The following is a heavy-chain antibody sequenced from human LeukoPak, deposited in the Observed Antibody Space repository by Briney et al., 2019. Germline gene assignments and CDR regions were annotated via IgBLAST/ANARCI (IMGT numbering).Heavy chain of an antibody. V-gene: IGHV1-18*01. J-gene: IGHJ5*02. CDR3: ATSNYDFWSGSSKAFDP. Sequence: ASVKVSCKASGYTFTSYGISWVRQAPGQGLEWMGWISAYNGNTNYAQKLQGRVTMTTDTSTSTAYMELRSLRSDDTAVYYCATSNYDFWSGSSKAFDPWGQGTLVTVSS. CDR2: ISAYNGNT. CDR1: GYTFTSYG. D-gene: IGHD3-3*01.